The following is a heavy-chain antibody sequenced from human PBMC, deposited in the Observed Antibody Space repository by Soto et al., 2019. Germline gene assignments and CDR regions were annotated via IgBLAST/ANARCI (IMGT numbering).Heavy chain of an antibody. V-gene: IGHV4-4*02. CDR3: ARGGAYYYGMDV. J-gene: IGHJ6*02. Sequence: SETLSLTCAVSGASISNGYWWSWVRQPPGKGLEWIGKIYHSGSTNYNPSLKSRVTISVDKSKNQFSLKLRSVTAADTAVYYCARGGAYYYGMDVWGQGTTVTVSS. CDR1: GASISNGYW. CDR2: IYHSGST. D-gene: IGHD1-26*01.